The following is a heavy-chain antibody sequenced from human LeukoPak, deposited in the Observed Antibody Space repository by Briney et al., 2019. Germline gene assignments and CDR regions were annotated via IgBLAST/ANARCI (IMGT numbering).Heavy chain of an antibody. J-gene: IGHJ4*02. Sequence: EASVKVSCKASGYTFTGYYMHWVRQAPGQGLEWMGWINPNSGGTNYAQKFQGRVTMTRDTSISTAYMELSRLRSDDTAVYYCASHTGIAAAGSSPFDYWGQGTLVTVSS. V-gene: IGHV1-2*02. D-gene: IGHD6-13*01. CDR1: GYTFTGYY. CDR2: INPNSGGT. CDR3: ASHTGIAAAGSSPFDY.